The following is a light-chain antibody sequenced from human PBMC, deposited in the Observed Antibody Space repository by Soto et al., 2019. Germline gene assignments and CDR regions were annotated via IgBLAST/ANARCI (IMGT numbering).Light chain of an antibody. Sequence: DLQLTQSPSFLSASVGDTVTITCRASQGVSSHLAWYQQKPGKAPNLLIHEASTLQSGVPSRFSGSGSGTEFTLTVSSLQPDDFATYFCQQLNGYPITFGGGTKVEIK. V-gene: IGKV1-9*01. CDR1: QGVSSH. J-gene: IGKJ4*01. CDR2: EAS. CDR3: QQLNGYPIT.